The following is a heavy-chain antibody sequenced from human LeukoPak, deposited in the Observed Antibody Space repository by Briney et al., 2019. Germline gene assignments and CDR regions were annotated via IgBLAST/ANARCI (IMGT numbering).Heavy chain of an antibody. CDR1: GGTFSSYA. CDR2: IIPIFGTA. CDR3: ARDGEFAEYFQH. V-gene: IGHV1-69*13. J-gene: IGHJ1*01. Sequence: GASVTVSFTASGGTFSSYAISWVRPAPGQGLEWMGGIIPIFGTANYAQKFQGRVTITADESTSTAYMELSSLRSEDTAVYYCARDGEFAEYFQHWGQGTLVTVSS. D-gene: IGHD7-27*01.